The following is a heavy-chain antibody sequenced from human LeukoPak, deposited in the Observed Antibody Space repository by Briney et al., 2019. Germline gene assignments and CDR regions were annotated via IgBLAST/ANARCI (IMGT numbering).Heavy chain of an antibody. CDR2: VIPSLDVS. Sequence: ASVKVSCKASGDTFITYTFSWVRQAPGQGLEWMGRVIPSLDVSNNAEKFQGRVTINADKSSSTTYMELTSLRSEDTAMYYCARDHCSRGSCLGGHWGQGTLVTVSS. D-gene: IGHD2-15*01. CDR3: ARDHCSRGSCLGGH. V-gene: IGHV1-69*04. CDR1: GDTFITYT. J-gene: IGHJ4*02.